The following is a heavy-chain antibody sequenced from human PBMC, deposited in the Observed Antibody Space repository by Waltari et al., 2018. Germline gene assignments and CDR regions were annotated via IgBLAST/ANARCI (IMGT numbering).Heavy chain of an antibody. D-gene: IGHD6-13*01. J-gene: IGHJ5*02. CDR3: ARGWAYSSTPPFDP. CDR1: GYTLTELS. V-gene: IGHV1-24*01. Sequence: QVQLVQSGAEVKKPGASVKVSCKVSGYTLTELSMHWVRQAPGKGLEWMGGVDTEDGETIDAQKVQGRVTMTRDTSISTAYMELSRLGSDDTAVYYCARGWAYSSTPPFDPWGQGTLVTVSS. CDR2: VDTEDGET.